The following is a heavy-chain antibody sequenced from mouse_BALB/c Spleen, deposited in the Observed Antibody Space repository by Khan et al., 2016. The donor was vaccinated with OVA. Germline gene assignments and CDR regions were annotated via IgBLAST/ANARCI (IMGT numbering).Heavy chain of an antibody. CDR1: GHSITSDYA. CDR3: ARKNYYGYAMDY. D-gene: IGHD1-1*01. CDR2: ISYSGYT. V-gene: IGHV3-2*02. Sequence: VQLKESGPGLVKPSQSLSLTCTVTGHSITSDYAWDWIRQFPGNQLEWMGYISYSGYTSYNPSLKSRISISRDTSKNQFFLQLTSVTTEDTATYYCARKNYYGYAMDYWGQGTSVTVSS. J-gene: IGHJ4*01.